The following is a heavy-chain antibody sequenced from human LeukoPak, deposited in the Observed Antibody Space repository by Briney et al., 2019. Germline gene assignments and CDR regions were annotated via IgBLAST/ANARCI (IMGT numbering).Heavy chain of an antibody. CDR1: GGSISSYY. CDR2: IYYSGST. V-gene: IGHV4-59*01. Sequence: SGTLSLTCAVSGGSISSYYWSWVRQPPGKGLEWVGYIYYSGSTNYNASLKSRVTISVDTSKNQFSLKLSSVTAADTAVYYCARVPPYYDILTGYSPYGMDVWGKGTTVTVSS. CDR3: ARVPPYYDILTGYSPYGMDV. J-gene: IGHJ6*04. D-gene: IGHD3-9*01.